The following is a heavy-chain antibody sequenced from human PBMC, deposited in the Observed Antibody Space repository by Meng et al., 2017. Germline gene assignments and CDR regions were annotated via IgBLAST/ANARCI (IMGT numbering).Heavy chain of an antibody. CDR3: AREEPSAGGGSPSFDY. CDR1: GGSISSSSYY. V-gene: IGHV4-39*07. CDR2: IYYSGST. D-gene: IGHD2-15*01. J-gene: IGHJ4*02. Sequence: SETLSLTCTVSGGSISSSSYYWGWIGQPPGKGREWIGSIYYSGSTYYNPSLKSRVTISVDTSKNQFSLKLSSVTAADTAVYYCAREEPSAGGGSPSFDYWGQGTLVTVSS.